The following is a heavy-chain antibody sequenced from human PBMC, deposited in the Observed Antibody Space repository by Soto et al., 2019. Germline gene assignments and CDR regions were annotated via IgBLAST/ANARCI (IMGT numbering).Heavy chain of an antibody. CDR3: ARARSIAARPDGWFDP. J-gene: IGHJ5*02. V-gene: IGHV4-39*07. D-gene: IGHD6-6*01. CDR2: IYYSGST. Sequence: SETLSLTCIVSGGSISSSSYYWGWIRQPPGKGLEWIGSIYYSGSTYYNPSLKSRVTISVDTSKNQFSLKLSSVTAADTAVYYCARARSIAARPDGWFDPWGQGTLVTVSS. CDR1: GGSISSSSYY.